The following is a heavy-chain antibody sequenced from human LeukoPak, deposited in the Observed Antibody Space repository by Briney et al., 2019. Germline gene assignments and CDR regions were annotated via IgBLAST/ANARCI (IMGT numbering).Heavy chain of an antibody. J-gene: IGHJ4*02. D-gene: IGHD3-3*02. CDR3: AKRIFGWYQIDY. Sequence: GGSLRLSCAASAFTFSDYAMSWVRQAPGKGLEWVSAITGPGDSTYYADSVQGRFAISRDNSKNTLYLQINSLRAEDTAVYFCAKRIFGWYQIDYWGQGTLVTVSS. CDR1: AFTFSDYA. CDR2: ITGPGDST. V-gene: IGHV3-23*01.